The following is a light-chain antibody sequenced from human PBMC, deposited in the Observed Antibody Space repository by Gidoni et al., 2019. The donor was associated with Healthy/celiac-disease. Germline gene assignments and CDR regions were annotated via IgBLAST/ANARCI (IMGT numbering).Light chain of an antibody. CDR3: QQYNSYPS. V-gene: IGKV1-5*01. Sequence: DIQMTQSPSTLSASVGDRVTITCRASQSLSSWLAWYQQKPGQAPKLLIYDASSLESGVPSRFSGSGSGTEFTLTISSLQPDDFATYYCQQYNSYPSFGQXTKVEIK. J-gene: IGKJ1*01. CDR1: QSLSSW. CDR2: DAS.